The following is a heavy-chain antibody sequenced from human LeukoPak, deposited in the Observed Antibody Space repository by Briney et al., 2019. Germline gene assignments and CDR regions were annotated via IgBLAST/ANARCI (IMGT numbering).Heavy chain of an antibody. Sequence: SETLSLTCAVYGGSFSGYYWSWIRQPPGKGLEWIEEINHSGSTNYNPSLKSRVTISVDTSKNQFSLKLSSVTAADTAVYYCARETSQVGALLSWGQGTLVTVSS. CDR1: GGSFSGYY. V-gene: IGHV4-34*01. D-gene: IGHD1-26*01. CDR3: ARETSQVGALLS. J-gene: IGHJ4*02. CDR2: INHSGST.